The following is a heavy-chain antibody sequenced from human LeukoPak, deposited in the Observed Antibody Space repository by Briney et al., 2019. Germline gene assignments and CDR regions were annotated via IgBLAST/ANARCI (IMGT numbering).Heavy chain of an antibody. CDR2: TSAYNGDT. D-gene: IGHD6-13*01. J-gene: IGHJ5*02. CDR1: GYTFSSSG. Sequence: SVKVSCKASGYTFSSSGIIWVRQAPGQGLEWMGWTSAYNGDTNSAPKLQGRVSMTTDTSTSTAYMELRSLRSDDTAIYYCVRDPTAAAGTDDWFDPWGQGTLVTVSS. CDR3: VRDPTAAAGTDDWFDP. V-gene: IGHV1-18*01.